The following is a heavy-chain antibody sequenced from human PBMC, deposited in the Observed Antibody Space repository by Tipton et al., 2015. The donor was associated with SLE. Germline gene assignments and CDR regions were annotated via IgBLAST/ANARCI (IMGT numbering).Heavy chain of an antibody. CDR2: INSEESDV. V-gene: IGHV3-74*01. D-gene: IGHD7-27*01. CDR3: IRDIPLSGVQRLDC. CDR1: GFPFGAYW. J-gene: IGHJ4*02. Sequence: GSLRLSCEASGFPFGAYWMHWVRQAPGKGLLWVARINSEESDVSYADSVKGRFTISRDNAKNTLFLQMNSLRADDTAVYYCIRDIPLSGVQRLDCWGPGTLVTVSS.